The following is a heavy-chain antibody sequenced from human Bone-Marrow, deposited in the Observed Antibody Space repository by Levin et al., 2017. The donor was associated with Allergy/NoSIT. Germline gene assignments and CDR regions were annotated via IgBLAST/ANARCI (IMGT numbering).Heavy chain of an antibody. J-gene: IGHJ2*01. Sequence: GESLKISCAASGFTFSSYWMSWVRQAPGKGLEWVANIKQDGSEKYYVDSVKGRFTISRDNAKNSLYLQMNSLRAEDTAVYYCARGRFSFDLWGRGTLVTVSS. CDR2: IKQDGSEK. CDR3: ARGRFSFDL. D-gene: IGHD3-10*01. CDR1: GFTFSSYW. V-gene: IGHV3-7*04.